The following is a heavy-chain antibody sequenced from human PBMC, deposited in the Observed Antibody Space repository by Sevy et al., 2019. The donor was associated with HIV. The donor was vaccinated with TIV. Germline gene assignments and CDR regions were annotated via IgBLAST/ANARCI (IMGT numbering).Heavy chain of an antibody. CDR3: ARDSLRVAGIGYYFHS. V-gene: IGHV3-33*01. J-gene: IGHJ4*02. CDR2: IWYDGTNK. Sequence: GGSLRLSCAASGFSFNGHGMHWVRQAPGKGLEWLAVIWYDGTNKEYADSVKGRFTFSRDNSENTLYLQMKSLRAEDTAVYYWARDSLRVAGIGYYFHSWGQGTLVTVSS. D-gene: IGHD6-19*01. CDR1: GFSFNGHG.